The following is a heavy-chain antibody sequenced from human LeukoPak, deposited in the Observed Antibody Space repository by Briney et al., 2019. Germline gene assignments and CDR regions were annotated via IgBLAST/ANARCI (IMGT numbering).Heavy chain of an antibody. CDR2: IYPGDSDT. D-gene: IGHD1-1*01. CDR3: ARYTSVHYYYMDV. J-gene: IGHJ6*03. Sequence: GESLKISCKGSGYSFTSYWSGWVRQMPGKGLEWMGIIYPGDSDTRYSPSFQGQVTISADKSISTAYLQWSSLKASDTAMYYCARYTSVHYYYMDVWGKGTTVTVSS. CDR1: GYSFTSYW. V-gene: IGHV5-51*01.